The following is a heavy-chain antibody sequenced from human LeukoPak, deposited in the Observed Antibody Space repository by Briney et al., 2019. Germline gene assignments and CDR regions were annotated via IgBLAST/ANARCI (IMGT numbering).Heavy chain of an antibody. V-gene: IGHV3-23*01. J-gene: IGHJ6*02. CDR2: ISGSGGST. Sequence: GGSLRLSCAASGFTFSSYAMSWVRQAPGKGLEWVSPISGSGGSTYYADSVKGRFTVSRDNSKNTLYLQMNSLRAEDTAVYYCERDQAMVRGVIIRYYYYGMDVWGQGTTVTVSS. CDR3: ERDQAMVRGVIIRYYYYGMDV. CDR1: GFTFSSYA. D-gene: IGHD3-10*01.